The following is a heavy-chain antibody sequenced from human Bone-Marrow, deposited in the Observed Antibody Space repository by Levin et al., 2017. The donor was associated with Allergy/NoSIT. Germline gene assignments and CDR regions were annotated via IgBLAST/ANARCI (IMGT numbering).Heavy chain of an antibody. Sequence: GESLKISCKGSGYSFTSYWISWVRQMPGKGLEWMGRIDPSDSYTNYSPSFQGHVTISADKSISTAYLQWSSLKASDTAMYYCARHKPYYDFWSGYYYYYYYYMDVWGKGTTVTVSS. CDR3: ARHKPYYDFWSGYYYYYYYYMDV. J-gene: IGHJ6*03. CDR1: GYSFTSYW. V-gene: IGHV5-10-1*01. D-gene: IGHD3-3*01. CDR2: IDPSDSYT.